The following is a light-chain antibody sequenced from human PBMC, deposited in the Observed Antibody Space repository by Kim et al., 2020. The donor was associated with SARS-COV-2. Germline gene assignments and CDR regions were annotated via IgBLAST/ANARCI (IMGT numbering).Light chain of an antibody. J-gene: IGKJ5*01. V-gene: IGKV3-20*01. CDR2: GAS. CDR1: QSVTSSY. Sequence: EIVLTQSPGTLSLSPGDRATLSCRASQSVTSSYLAWYQEKPGQAPWLLIYGASRRATGIPDRFSGSGSGTDFSLTITRLEPEDFSVYYCQQYGGSPITFGQGTRLEIK. CDR3: QQYGGSPIT.